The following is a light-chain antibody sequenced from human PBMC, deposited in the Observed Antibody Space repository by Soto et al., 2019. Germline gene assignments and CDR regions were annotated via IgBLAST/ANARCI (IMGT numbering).Light chain of an antibody. J-gene: IGKJ5*01. Sequence: DIQMTQSPSSLSASLGDRITITCRASQSISSYLNWYQQKPGKAPKLLIHDASSLQSGVPSRFSGSGSGTHFTLTISSLQPEDFATYYCQQSYSSPPITFGQGTRLEIK. CDR2: DAS. CDR1: QSISSY. CDR3: QQSYSSPPIT. V-gene: IGKV1-39*01.